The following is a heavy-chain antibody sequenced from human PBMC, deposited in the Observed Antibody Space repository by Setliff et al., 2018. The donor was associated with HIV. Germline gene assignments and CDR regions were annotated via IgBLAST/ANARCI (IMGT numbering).Heavy chain of an antibody. CDR2: IYNSGYT. V-gene: IGHV4-59*01. J-gene: IGHJ6*02. CDR3: ARGDGYRGNDAYYDSGMDV. D-gene: IGHD5-12*01. CDR1: GAPISSYH. Sequence: SETLSLTCKVSGAPISSYHWNWIRQPPGKGLEWIGYIYNSGYTNYKPSLKSRVTISLDTSKNQFSLNLRSVTAADTAVYYCARGDGYRGNDAYYDSGMDVWGQGITVTVSS.